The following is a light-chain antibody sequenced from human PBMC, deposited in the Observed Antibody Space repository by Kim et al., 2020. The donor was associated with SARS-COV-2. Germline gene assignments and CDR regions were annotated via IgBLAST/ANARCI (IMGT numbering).Light chain of an antibody. J-gene: IGLJ3*02. Sequence: SSELTKDPAVSVALGQTVRITCQGDSLRSYYASWYQQKPGQAPVLVIYGKNNRPSGIPDRFSGSSSGNTASLTITGAQAEDEADYYCNSRDSSGNHLGVFGGGTQLPVL. V-gene: IGLV3-19*01. CDR3: NSRDSSGNHLGV. CDR1: SLRSYY. CDR2: GKN.